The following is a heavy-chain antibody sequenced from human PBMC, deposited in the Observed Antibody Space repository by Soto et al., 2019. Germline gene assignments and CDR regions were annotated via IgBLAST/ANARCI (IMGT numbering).Heavy chain of an antibody. CDR2: IKQDGSEK. CDR1: GFTFSSYV. J-gene: IGHJ4*02. Sequence: GGSLRLSCAAYGFTFSSYVMSWVRQAPGKGLEWVANIKQDGSEKYYVDSVKGRFTISRDNAKNSLYLQMNSLRAEDTAVYYCAKGGRQWLVTSDFNYWGQGALVTVSS. V-gene: IGHV3-7*01. CDR3: AKGGRQWLVTSDFNY. D-gene: IGHD6-19*01.